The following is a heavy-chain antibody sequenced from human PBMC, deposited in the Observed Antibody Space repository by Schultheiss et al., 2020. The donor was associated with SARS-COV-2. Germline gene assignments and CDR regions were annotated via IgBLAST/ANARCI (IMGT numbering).Heavy chain of an antibody. CDR3: ARDPPHFRYVVPAAIRVYYYYGMDV. CDR2: ISSSSSYI. CDR1: GFTFSSYS. V-gene: IGHV3-21*01. J-gene: IGHJ6*02. Sequence: GGSLRLSCAASGFTFSSYSMNWVRQAPGKGLEWVSSISSSSSYIYYADSVKGRFTISRDNAKNSLYLQMNSLRAEDTAVYYCARDPPHFRYVVPAAIRVYYYYGMDVWGQGTTVTVSS. D-gene: IGHD2-2*02.